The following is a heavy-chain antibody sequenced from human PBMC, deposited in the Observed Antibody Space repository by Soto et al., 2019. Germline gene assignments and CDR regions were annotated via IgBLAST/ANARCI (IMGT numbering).Heavy chain of an antibody. CDR2: ISGYNGDA. CDR3: AKNGQPPYYYYGLDV. J-gene: IGHJ6*02. CDR1: GYTFTRYG. D-gene: IGHD2-8*01. V-gene: IGHV1-18*01. Sequence: ASVKVSCKASGYTFTRYGSSWVRQAPGQGLEWMGWISGYNGDANYAQSFQGRVSMTIDTSTTTAYMELRTLTPDDTAVYYCAKNGQPPYYYYGLDVWAQRTTVTVSS.